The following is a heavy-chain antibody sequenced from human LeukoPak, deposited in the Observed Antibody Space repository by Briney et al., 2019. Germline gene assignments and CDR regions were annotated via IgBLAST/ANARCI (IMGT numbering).Heavy chain of an antibody. V-gene: IGHV1-2*02. J-gene: IGHJ3*02. CDR3: ARYTQTYYYGSGSYSSDDAFDI. CDR2: INPNSGGT. CDR1: GCTFTGYY. D-gene: IGHD3-10*01. Sequence: ASVKVSCKATGCTFTGYYMHWVRQAPGQGLEWMGWINPNSGGTNYAQKFQGRVTMTRDTSISTAYMELSRLRSDDTAVYYCARYTQTYYYGSGSYSSDDAFDIWGQGTMVTVSS.